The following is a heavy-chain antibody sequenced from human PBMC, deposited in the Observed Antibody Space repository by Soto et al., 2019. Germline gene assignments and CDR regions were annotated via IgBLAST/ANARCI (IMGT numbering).Heavy chain of an antibody. CDR2: IYYIGTT. CDR3: ARGSTYYGFLT. D-gene: IGHD3-10*01. Sequence: QVQLQESGPGLVKPSQTLSLTCTVSGDSMGSGDYYWTWIRQPPGKGLEWIGYIYYIGTTFYNPSLESRVNISIDTSKTHLSRRLTAVTAADTAVYYCARGSTYYGFLTWGQGTLVTVSS. CDR1: GDSMGSGDYY. V-gene: IGHV4-30-4*01. J-gene: IGHJ5*02.